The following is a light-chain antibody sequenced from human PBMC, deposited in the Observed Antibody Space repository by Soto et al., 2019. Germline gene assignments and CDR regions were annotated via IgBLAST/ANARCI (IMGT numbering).Light chain of an antibody. CDR1: QSVSSSY. CDR3: QQYGSSPPWT. CDR2: GAS. J-gene: IGKJ1*01. V-gene: IGKV3-20*01. Sequence: EILLTQSPGTLSLSPGERTTLSCRASQSVSSSYLAWYQQKPGQAPRLLIYGASSRATCIPDRFSGSGAGTDFALTINTLGPEDFSGYYCQQYGSSPPWTFGQRTKVEI.